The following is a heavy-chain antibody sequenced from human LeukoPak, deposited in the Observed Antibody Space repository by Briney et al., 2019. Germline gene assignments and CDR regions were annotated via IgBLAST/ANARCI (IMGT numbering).Heavy chain of an antibody. J-gene: IGHJ3*02. Sequence: GASVKVSCKASGGTFSSYATSWVRQAPGQGLEWMGGIIPIFGTANYAQKFQGRVTITADESTSTAYMELSSLRSEDTAVYYCARVVWEYQLLYGAFDIWGQGTMVTVSS. V-gene: IGHV1-69*13. D-gene: IGHD2-2*02. CDR3: ARVVWEYQLLYGAFDI. CDR2: IIPIFGTA. CDR1: GGTFSSYA.